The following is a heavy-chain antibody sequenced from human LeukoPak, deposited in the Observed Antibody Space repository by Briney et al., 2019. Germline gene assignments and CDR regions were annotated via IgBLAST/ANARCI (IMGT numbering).Heavy chain of an antibody. CDR1: GFTFSSYE. CDR3: ARGSHIVVMTAATPDY. CDR2: ISSSGSVI. J-gene: IGHJ4*02. Sequence: GGCLRLSCAASGFTFSSYEMNWVRQAPGKGLEWVSYISSSGSVIYYADSVKGRFTISRDNAKSSLYLQMKSLRADDTAVYYCARGSHIVVMTAATPDYWGQGTLITVLS. D-gene: IGHD2-21*02. V-gene: IGHV3-48*03.